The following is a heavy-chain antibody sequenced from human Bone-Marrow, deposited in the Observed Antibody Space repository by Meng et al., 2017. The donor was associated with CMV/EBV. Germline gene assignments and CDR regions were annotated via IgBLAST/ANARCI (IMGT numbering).Heavy chain of an antibody. D-gene: IGHD3-3*01. CDR3: ARDHTSHNPLRFLEWLSSTPFYYGMDV. CDR1: GYTFTSYG. J-gene: IGHJ6*02. CDR2: ISAYNGNT. Sequence: ASVKVSCKASGYTFTSYGISWLRQAPGQGLEWMGWISAYNGNTNYAQKLQGRVTMTTDTSTSTAYMELRSLRSDDTAVYYCARDHTSHNPLRFLEWLSSTPFYYGMDVWGQGTTVTVSS. V-gene: IGHV1-18*01.